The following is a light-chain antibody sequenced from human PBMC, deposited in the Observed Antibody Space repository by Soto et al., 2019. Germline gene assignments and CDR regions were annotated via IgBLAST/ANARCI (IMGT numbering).Light chain of an antibody. CDR3: SSYTSTISYVV. V-gene: IGLV2-14*01. Sequence: QSVLTQPASVSGSPGQSITISCTGSSSDVGGYNYVSWHQQHPGKAPKLIIYEVSNRPSGVSNRFSGSKSGNTASLTISGLQAEDESYYYCSSYTSTISYVVFGGGTKLTVL. CDR2: EVS. J-gene: IGLJ2*01. CDR1: SSDVGGYNY.